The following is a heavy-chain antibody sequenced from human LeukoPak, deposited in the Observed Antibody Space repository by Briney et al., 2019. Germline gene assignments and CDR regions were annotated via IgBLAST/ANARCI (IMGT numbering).Heavy chain of an antibody. CDR1: GGSISNYY. CDR2: IYSSGST. Sequence: SXTLSLTCTVSGGSISNYYRSWIRQPAGKGLEWIGRIYSSGSTDYNPSLKSRVTMSVDTSKNQFSLKLSSVTAADTAVYYCARQYFSGSYYTFVYWGQGTLVTVSS. J-gene: IGHJ4*02. D-gene: IGHD3-10*01. V-gene: IGHV4-4*07. CDR3: ARQYFSGSYYTFVY.